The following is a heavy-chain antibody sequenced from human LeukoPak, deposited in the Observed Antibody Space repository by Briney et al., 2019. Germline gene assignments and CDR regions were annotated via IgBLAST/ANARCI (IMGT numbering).Heavy chain of an antibody. CDR2: IKQDGSEK. J-gene: IGHJ4*02. V-gene: IGHV3-7*01. Sequence: PGGSLRLSCAASGFTFSCYWMSWVRQAPGKGLEWVANIKQDGSEKYYVDSVKGRFTISRDNAKNSLYLQMNSLRAEDTAVYYCARGGMATVTNPFDYWGQGTLVTVSS. CDR1: GFTFSCYW. D-gene: IGHD5-24*01. CDR3: ARGGMATVTNPFDY.